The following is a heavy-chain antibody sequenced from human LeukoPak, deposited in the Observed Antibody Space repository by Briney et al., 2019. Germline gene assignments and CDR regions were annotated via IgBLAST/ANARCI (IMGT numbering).Heavy chain of an antibody. CDR2: IYTSGST. CDR1: GGSISSGSYY. Sequence: MASQTLSLTCTVSGGSISSGSYYWSWIRQPAGKGLEWIGRIYTSGSTNYNPSLKSRVTISVDTSKNQFSLKLSSVTAADTAVYYCARPRRIGYSGYDDGDYWGQGTLVTVSS. J-gene: IGHJ4*02. D-gene: IGHD5-12*01. V-gene: IGHV4-61*02. CDR3: ARPRRIGYSGYDDGDY.